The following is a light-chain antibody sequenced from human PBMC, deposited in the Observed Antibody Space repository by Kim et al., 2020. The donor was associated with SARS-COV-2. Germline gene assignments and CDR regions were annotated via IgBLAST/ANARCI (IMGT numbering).Light chain of an antibody. CDR1: QSVSSSY. Sequence: LSAGERATPACRASQSVSSSYLAWYQHIPGQAPRLLIYGASSRATGIPDRFSGSGSGTDFTLTISRLEPEDFAVYYCQQYGSSPRTFGQGTKLEI. CDR3: QQYGSSPRT. V-gene: IGKV3-20*01. J-gene: IGKJ2*01. CDR2: GAS.